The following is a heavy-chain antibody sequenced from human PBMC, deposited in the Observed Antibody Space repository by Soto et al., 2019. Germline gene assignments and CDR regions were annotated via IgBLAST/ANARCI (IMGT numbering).Heavy chain of an antibody. CDR1: GFTFSSYA. V-gene: IGHV3-23*01. D-gene: IGHD6-6*01. CDR2: VSGSGGST. J-gene: IGHJ4*02. Sequence: PGGSLRLSCAASGFTFSSYAMSWVRQAPGKGLEWVSAVSGSGGSTYYADSVKGRFTISRDNSKNTLYLQMNSLRAEDTAVYYCAKDRAASSSSRGYWGQRTLVPVSS. CDR3: AKDRAASSSSRGY.